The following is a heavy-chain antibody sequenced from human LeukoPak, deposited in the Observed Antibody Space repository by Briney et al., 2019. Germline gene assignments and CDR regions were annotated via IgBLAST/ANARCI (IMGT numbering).Heavy chain of an antibody. CDR3: ARDFHYYDSSGYQNWFDP. V-gene: IGHV3-21*01. D-gene: IGHD3-22*01. CDR2: ISSSSSYI. J-gene: IGHJ5*02. CDR1: GFTFSSYS. Sequence: GGSLRLSCAASGFTFSSYSMNWVRQAPGKGLEWVSSISSSSSYIYYGDSVKGRFTISRDNAKNSLYLQMNSLRAEDTAVYYCARDFHYYDSSGYQNWFDPWGQGTLVTVSS.